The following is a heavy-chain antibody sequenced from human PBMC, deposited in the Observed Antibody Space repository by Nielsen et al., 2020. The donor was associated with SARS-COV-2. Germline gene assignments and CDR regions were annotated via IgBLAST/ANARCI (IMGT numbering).Heavy chain of an antibody. CDR3: ARGDLVVVPSPILGLGPFFYYFYLDV. D-gene: IGHD2-2*01. CDR2: ISHTGST. J-gene: IGHJ6*03. CDR1: GASISSNTW. V-gene: IGHV4-4*02. Sequence: SETLSLTCAVSGASISSNTWWSWVRQPPGKGLEWVGEISHTGSTNYNPSLKSRVTLSMDKSKRQFSLRLTSVSAADTAVYFCARGDLVVVPSPILGLGPFFYYFYLDVWGKGTTVIVSS.